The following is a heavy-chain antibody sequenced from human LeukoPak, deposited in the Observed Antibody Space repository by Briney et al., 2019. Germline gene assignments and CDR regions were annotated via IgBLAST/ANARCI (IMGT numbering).Heavy chain of an antibody. D-gene: IGHD3-10*01. CDR3: ARVTKLLWFGESHYYIDY. J-gene: IGHJ4*02. V-gene: IGHV1-8*01. CDR1: GYTFTSYD. Sequence: ASVKVSCKASGYTFTSYDINWVRQATGQGLEWMGWMNPNSGNTGYAQKFQGRVTMTRNTSISTAYMELSSLRSEDTAVYYCARVTKLLWFGESHYYIDYWGQGTLVTVSS. CDR2: MNPNSGNT.